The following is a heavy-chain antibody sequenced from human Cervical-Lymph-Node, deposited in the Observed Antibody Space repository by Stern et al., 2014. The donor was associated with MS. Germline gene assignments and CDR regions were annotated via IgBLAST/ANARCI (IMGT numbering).Heavy chain of an antibody. CDR2: INTNTGNS. Sequence: VQLVQSGSELKEPGASVKVSCKASGYTLTNYPMNWVRQAPGQGLEWMGWINTNTGNSTYAQGFTGRFVFSLDTSASTAYLHISSLKAEDTAVYYCARDFVDTAMITRSDYLDSWGQGTLVTVSS. J-gene: IGHJ4*02. V-gene: IGHV7-4-1*02. D-gene: IGHD5-18*01. CDR1: GYTLTNYP. CDR3: ARDFVDTAMITRSDYLDS.